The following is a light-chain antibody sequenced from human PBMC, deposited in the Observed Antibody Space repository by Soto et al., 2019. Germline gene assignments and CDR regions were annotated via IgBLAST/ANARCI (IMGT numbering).Light chain of an antibody. CDR3: VSWDASLSAWV. CDR1: NSNIGSDF. V-gene: IGLV1-47*01. Sequence: QSVLTQPPSASGTPGQKVTISCSGSNSNIGSDFVFWFQQLPGTAPILLIYRNNQRPSGVPDRFPGSKSGTSASLAISGLRSEDEADYYCVSWDASLSAWVFGGGTKLTVL. J-gene: IGLJ3*02. CDR2: RNN.